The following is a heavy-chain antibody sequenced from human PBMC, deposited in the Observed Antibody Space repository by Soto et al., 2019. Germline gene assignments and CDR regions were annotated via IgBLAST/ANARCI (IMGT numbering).Heavy chain of an antibody. CDR3: ARQLSHICDS. CDR1: GYKFGSAW. J-gene: IGHJ4*02. Sequence: EVQLVQSGADIKKPGESLKISCKGVGYKFGSAWIGWVRQMPGKGLEWMGIIKPGTSDIRYSPSCRGHVTISADEAVSTAYLQWSSLKASDTAMYCCARQLSHICDSWGQGTLVTVSS. CDR2: IKPGTSDI. D-gene: IGHD3-3*02. V-gene: IGHV5-51*01.